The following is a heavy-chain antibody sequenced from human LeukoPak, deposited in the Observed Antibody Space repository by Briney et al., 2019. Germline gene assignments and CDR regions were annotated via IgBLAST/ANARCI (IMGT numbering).Heavy chain of an antibody. CDR1: GGSISSSSYY. CDR2: IYYSGST. D-gene: IGHD2-21*02. CDR3: ARQFCGGDCYSYYFDY. J-gene: IGHJ4*02. Sequence: PSETLSLTCTVSGGSISSSSYYWGWIRQPLGKGLEWIGSIYYSGSTYYNPSLKSRVTISVDTSKNQFSLKLSSVTAADTAVYYCARQFCGGDCYSYYFDYWGQGTLDTVSS. V-gene: IGHV4-39*01.